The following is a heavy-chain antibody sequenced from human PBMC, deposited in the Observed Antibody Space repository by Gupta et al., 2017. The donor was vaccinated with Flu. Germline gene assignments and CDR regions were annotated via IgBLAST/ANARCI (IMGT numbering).Heavy chain of an antibody. Sequence: EVQLVESGGGLVQPGRSLRLSCTASGFTFGDYAMSWVRQAPGKGLEWVGFIRSKAYGGTTEYAASVKGRFTISRDDSKSIAYLQMNSLKTEDTAVYYCTRDPADYYDSSGYYGLAFDIWGQGTMVTVSS. CDR3: TRDPADYYDSSGYYGLAFDI. CDR1: GFTFGDYA. J-gene: IGHJ3*02. CDR2: IRSKAYGGTT. D-gene: IGHD3-22*01. V-gene: IGHV3-49*04.